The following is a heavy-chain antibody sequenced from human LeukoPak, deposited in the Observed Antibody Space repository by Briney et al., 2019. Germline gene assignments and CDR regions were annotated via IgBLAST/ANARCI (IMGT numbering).Heavy chain of an antibody. CDR2: IYYNGNT. Sequence: TSETLSLTCTVSGGSISTDNCYWGWIRQPPGKGLEWIGSIYYNGNTYYNPSLKSRVTISVDTSKNQFSLKLSSVTAADTAVYYCARGFRWVPDAFDIWGQGTMVIVSS. CDR1: GGSISTDNCY. J-gene: IGHJ3*02. D-gene: IGHD4-23*01. CDR3: ARGFRWVPDAFDI. V-gene: IGHV4-39*07.